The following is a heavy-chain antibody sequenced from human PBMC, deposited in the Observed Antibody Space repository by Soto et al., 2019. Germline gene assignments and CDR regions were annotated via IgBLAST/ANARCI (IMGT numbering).Heavy chain of an antibody. CDR2: IDPRSGGT. J-gene: IGHJ4*02. Sequence: ASVKVSCKVSGYPFTTYYIHWVRQAPGQGLEWMGWIDPRSGGTVYEQKFQGRVTMTRDTSISTVYRDLSGLTSDDTALYYCATDDYGIFPYWGQGSLVTVSS. V-gene: IGHV1-2*02. CDR1: GYPFTTYY. CDR3: ATDDYGIFPY. D-gene: IGHD3-10*01.